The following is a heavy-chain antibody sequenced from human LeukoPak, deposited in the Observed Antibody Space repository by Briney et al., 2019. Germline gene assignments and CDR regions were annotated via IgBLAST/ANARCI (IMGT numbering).Heavy chain of an antibody. D-gene: IGHD4-17*01. J-gene: IGHJ5*02. Sequence: ASVKVSCKASGYTFTGHYMHWVRQAPGQGLEWMGWINPNSGGTNYAQKFQGRVTMTRDTSISTAYMELSRLRSDDTAVYYCARGWDDDYGDYGGFDPWGQGTLVTVSS. CDR1: GYTFTGHY. CDR3: ARGWDDDYGDYGGFDP. V-gene: IGHV1-2*02. CDR2: INPNSGGT.